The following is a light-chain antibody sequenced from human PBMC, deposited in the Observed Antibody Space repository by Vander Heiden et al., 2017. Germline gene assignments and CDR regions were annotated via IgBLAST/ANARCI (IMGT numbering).Light chain of an antibody. CDR2: WAS. V-gene: IGKV4-1*01. CDR1: QSVLYSSNNKNY. J-gene: IGKJ4*01. CDR3: QQEDSTPIT. Sequence: DIVMTQSPGSLAVSLGERATINCKSSQSVLYSSNNKNYLAWYQQKPGQPPKLLIYWASTRESGVPDRFSGSGSGTDFTLTISSLQAEDVAVYYCQQEDSTPITFGGGTKVEIK.